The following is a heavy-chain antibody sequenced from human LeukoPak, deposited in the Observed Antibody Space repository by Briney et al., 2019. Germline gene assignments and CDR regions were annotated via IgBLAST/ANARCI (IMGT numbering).Heavy chain of an antibody. V-gene: IGHV1-2*02. CDR3: ARVAAAGTGGVDY. CDR2: INPNSGGT. J-gene: IGHJ4*02. D-gene: IGHD6-13*01. Sequence: GASVKVSCKASGYTFTGYYMHWVRQAPGQGLEWMGWINPNSGGTNYAQRFQGRVTMTRDTSIRTAYMELSRLRSDDTAVYYCARVAAAGTGGVDYWGQGTLVTVSS. CDR1: GYTFTGYY.